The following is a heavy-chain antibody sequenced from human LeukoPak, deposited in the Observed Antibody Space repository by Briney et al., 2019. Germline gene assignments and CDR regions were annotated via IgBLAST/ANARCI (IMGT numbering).Heavy chain of an antibody. J-gene: IGHJ6*03. CDR1: GYSFTSYR. D-gene: IGHD3-10*01. V-gene: IGHV5-51*01. CDR2: IYPGDSDT. Sequence: GESLKISCKGSGYSFTSYRIGWVRQMPGKGLEWMGIIYPGDSDTRYSPSFQGQVTISADKSTSTAYLQWSSLKASDTAMYYCARRAGVMVRGVIQSYYYYMDVWGKGTTVTISS. CDR3: ARRAGVMVRGVIQSYYYYMDV.